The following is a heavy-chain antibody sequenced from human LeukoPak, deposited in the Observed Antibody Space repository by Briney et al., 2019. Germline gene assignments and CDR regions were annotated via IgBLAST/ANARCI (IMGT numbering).Heavy chain of an antibody. J-gene: IGHJ4*02. Sequence: GGSLRLSCAVSGFTFSDYYMSWIRQAPGKGLEWVSAISGSGGSTYYADSVKGRFTISRDNSKNTLYLQMNSLRAEDTAVYYCAKAVKSDYWGQGTLVTVSS. CDR2: ISGSGGST. CDR3: AKAVKSDY. V-gene: IGHV3-23*01. CDR1: GFTFSDYY. D-gene: IGHD3-10*01.